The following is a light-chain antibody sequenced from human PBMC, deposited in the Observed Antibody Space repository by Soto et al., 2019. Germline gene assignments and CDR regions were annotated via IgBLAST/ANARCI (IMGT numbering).Light chain of an antibody. V-gene: IGLV4-69*01. J-gene: IGLJ1*01. CDR1: SGRSSYV. Sequence: QLVLTQSPSASASLGASVKLTCTLSSGRSSYVIAWHQQQPEKGPRYLMKVNSDGSHSKGDGIPDRFSGSSSGAERYLTISSLHSEDEADYYCQTWGTGIQVFGAGTKVTVL. CDR3: QTWGTGIQV. CDR2: VNSDGSH.